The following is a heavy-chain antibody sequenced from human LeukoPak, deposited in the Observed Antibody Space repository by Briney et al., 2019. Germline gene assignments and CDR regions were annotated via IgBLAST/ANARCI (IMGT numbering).Heavy chain of an antibody. Sequence: PGGSLRLSCAASGFTFSSYSMNWVRQAPGKGLEWVSSISSSSSYMYYADSVKGRFTISRDNAKNSLYLQMNSLRAEDTAVYYCARGLVVATVIDYWGQGTLVTVSS. CDR1: GFTFSSYS. V-gene: IGHV3-21*01. CDR2: ISSSSSYM. D-gene: IGHD5-12*01. CDR3: ARGLVVATVIDY. J-gene: IGHJ4*02.